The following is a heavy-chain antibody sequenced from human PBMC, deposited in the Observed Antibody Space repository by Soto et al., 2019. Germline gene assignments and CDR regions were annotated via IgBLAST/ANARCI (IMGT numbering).Heavy chain of an antibody. CDR3: ARELPPDL. V-gene: IGHV3-53*01. Sequence: GGSLRLSCAASGFTVSSKYMNWVRQAPGKGLEWVSIIWSAGLTYYADSVRGRFTISRDISKNILFLQMNNMRAEDSAIYYCARELPPDLWGQGTLVTVSS. CDR2: IWSAGLT. CDR1: GFTVSSKY. D-gene: IGHD2-15*01. J-gene: IGHJ5*02.